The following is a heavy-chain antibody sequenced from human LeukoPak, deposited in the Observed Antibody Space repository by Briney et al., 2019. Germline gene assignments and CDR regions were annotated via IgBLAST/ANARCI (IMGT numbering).Heavy chain of an antibody. CDR2: IYTSGST. CDR1: GGSIFSGGYY. Sequence: KSSQTLSLTCTVSGGSIFSGGYYWNWIRQPAGKGPEWIGRIYTSGSTNYNPSLKSRVTISIDTSKNQFSLKLSSVTAADTAVYYCARAGFDFWNGYYLDVFDIWGQGTMVTVSS. D-gene: IGHD3-3*01. J-gene: IGHJ3*02. CDR3: ARAGFDFWNGYYLDVFDI. V-gene: IGHV4-61*02.